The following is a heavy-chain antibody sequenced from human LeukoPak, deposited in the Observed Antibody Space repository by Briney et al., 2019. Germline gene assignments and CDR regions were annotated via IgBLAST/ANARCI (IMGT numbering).Heavy chain of an antibody. CDR2: VYYTGST. Sequence: SETLSLTCTVSGGSISGNYWSWIRQPPGKGLEWIGYVYYTGSTNHNPSLKSRVTISIDTSKNQLSLKLSSVTAADTAVYFCARHDSDSSGPLREFDYWGQGTLVTVSS. J-gene: IGHJ4*02. CDR1: GGSISGNY. V-gene: IGHV4-59*08. D-gene: IGHD3-22*01. CDR3: ARHDSDSSGPLREFDY.